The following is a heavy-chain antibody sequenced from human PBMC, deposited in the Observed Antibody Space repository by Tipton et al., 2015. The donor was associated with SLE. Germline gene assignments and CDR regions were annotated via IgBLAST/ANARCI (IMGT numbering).Heavy chain of an antibody. CDR3: ARDRAGYSSSQDAFDI. CDR1: GFTFSSYS. D-gene: IGHD6-13*01. V-gene: IGHV3-48*01. J-gene: IGHJ3*02. CDR2: ISSSSSTI. Sequence: SLRLSCAASGFTFSSYSMNWVRQAPGKGLEWVSYISSSSSTIYYADSVKGRFTISRDNAKNSLYLQMNSLRAEDTAVYYCARDRAGYSSSQDAFDIWGQGTMVTVSS.